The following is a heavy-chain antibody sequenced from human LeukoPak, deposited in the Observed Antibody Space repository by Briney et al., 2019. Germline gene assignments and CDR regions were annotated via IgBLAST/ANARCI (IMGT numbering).Heavy chain of an antibody. V-gene: IGHV3-7*01. D-gene: IGHD4-23*01. CDR1: GFTFSTYW. Sequence: PGGSLRLSCAPSGFTFSTYWMSWVRQAPGEGLEWVASINQDGSEKYYVDSLKGRFTISRDNAKNSLYLQMNSLRAEDTAVYYCARDLYYGDKLGYWGQGTLVTVSS. CDR2: INQDGSEK. CDR3: ARDLYYGDKLGY. J-gene: IGHJ4*02.